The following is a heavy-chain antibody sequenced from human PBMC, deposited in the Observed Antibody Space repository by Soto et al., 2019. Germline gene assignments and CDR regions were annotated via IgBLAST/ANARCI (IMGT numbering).Heavy chain of an antibody. D-gene: IGHD6-13*01. Sequence: QLQLQESGPGLVKPSETLSLTCTVSGGSISSSSYYWGWIRQPPGKGLEWIGTIYYSGSTSYNPSLKSRVTLSVDTSKNQFSLKLSSVTAADTAVYYCARRQSQVPSSSWFDPWGQGSLVTVSS. CDR1: GGSISSSSYY. CDR2: IYYSGST. V-gene: IGHV4-39*01. CDR3: ARRQSQVPSSSWFDP. J-gene: IGHJ5*02.